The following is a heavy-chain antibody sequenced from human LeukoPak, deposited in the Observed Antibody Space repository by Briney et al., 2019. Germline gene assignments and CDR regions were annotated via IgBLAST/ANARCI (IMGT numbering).Heavy chain of an antibody. Sequence: SETLSLTCTVSGGSISRGSYYWSWIRQPAGRGLEWIGRIYTSGSTNYNPSLKSRVTISVDTSRNQFSLKLRSVTAADTAVYYCARTDPDGWGFVGYYFDYWGQGTLVTVSS. CDR2: IYTSGST. CDR1: GGSISRGSYY. V-gene: IGHV4-61*02. D-gene: IGHD5-24*01. J-gene: IGHJ4*02. CDR3: ARTDPDGWGFVGYYFDY.